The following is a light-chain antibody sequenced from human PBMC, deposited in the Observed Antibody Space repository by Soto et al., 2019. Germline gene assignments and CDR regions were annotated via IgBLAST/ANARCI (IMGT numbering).Light chain of an antibody. CDR3: QQSYSTPQT. CDR2: AAS. J-gene: IGKJ2*01. V-gene: IGKV1-39*01. Sequence: DIQMTQSPSSLSASVGDRVTITCRASQSISSYLNWYQQTPQKAPRLLISAASSLQSGVPSRFSGSGSGTDFTLTISSLQPEDFATYYCQQSYSTPQTFGQGTKLEIK. CDR1: QSISSY.